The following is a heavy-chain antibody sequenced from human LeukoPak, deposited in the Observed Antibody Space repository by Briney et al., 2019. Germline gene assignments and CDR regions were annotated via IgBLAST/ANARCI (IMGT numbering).Heavy chain of an antibody. CDR3: ATGPRGGDYYYYYYYMDV. CDR1: GYTLTELS. Sequence: ASVKVSCKVSGYTLTELSMHWVRQAPGKGLEWMGGFDPEDGETIYAQKFQGRVTMTEDTSTDTAYMELSSLRSEDTAVYYCATGPRGGDYYYYYYYMDVWGKGTTVTVSS. D-gene: IGHD3-10*01. J-gene: IGHJ6*03. V-gene: IGHV1-24*01. CDR2: FDPEDGET.